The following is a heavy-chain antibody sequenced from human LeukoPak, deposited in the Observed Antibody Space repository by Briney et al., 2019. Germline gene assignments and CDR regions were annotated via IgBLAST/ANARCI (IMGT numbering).Heavy chain of an antibody. D-gene: IGHD1-26*01. J-gene: IGHJ4*02. V-gene: IGHV4-39*01. CDR1: GDCISSSDYY. CDR3: VRGSRRLADFHY. CDR2: ISYSGST. Sequence: SETLSLTCTVSGDCISSSDYYWGWIRQPPGKGLGWIGTISYSGSTYYNPSLQSRVTISVDTSKNQFSLELSSVTAADTAVYYCVRGSRRLADFHYWGQGTLVTVSS.